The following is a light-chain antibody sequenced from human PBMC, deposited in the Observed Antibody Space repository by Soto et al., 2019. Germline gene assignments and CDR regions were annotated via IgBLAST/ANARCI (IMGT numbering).Light chain of an antibody. CDR2: LNSDGSH. CDR3: QTWVTGIYV. J-gene: IGLJ1*01. V-gene: IGLV4-69*01. CDR1: SGHSSYA. Sequence: QPVLTQSPSASASLGASVKLTCTLSSGHSSYAIAWHQQQPEKGPRYLMKLNSDGSHSKGDGIPDRFSGSSSGAERYLTISSLQSEDEADYYCQTWVTGIYVFGTGTKPPS.